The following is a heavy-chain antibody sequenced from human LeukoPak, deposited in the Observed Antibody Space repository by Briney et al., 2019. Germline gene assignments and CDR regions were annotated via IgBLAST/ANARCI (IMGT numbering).Heavy chain of an antibody. CDR1: GFTFSSYW. V-gene: IGHV3-7*01. Sequence: PGGSLRLSCAASGFTFSSYWMSWVRQAPGKGLEWVANIKQDGSEKYYVDSVKGRFTISRDNAENSLYLQMNSLRAEDTAVYYCARDRAYDFWSGSFDYRGQGTLVTVSS. D-gene: IGHD3-3*01. J-gene: IGHJ4*02. CDR2: IKQDGSEK. CDR3: ARDRAYDFWSGSFDY.